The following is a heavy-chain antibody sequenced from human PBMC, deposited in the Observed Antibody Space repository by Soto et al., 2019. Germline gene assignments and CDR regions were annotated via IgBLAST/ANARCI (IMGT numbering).Heavy chain of an antibody. V-gene: IGHV5-10-1*01. CDR3: ARQTMDNNYYGMDV. CDR2: IDPSDSYT. D-gene: IGHD2-2*03. Sequence: PXESLKISFKGSGYSFTSYWISWVRQIPGKGLEWMGRIDPSDSYTNYSPSFQGHVTISADKSISTAYLQWSSLKASDTAMYYCARQTMDNNYYGMDVWGQGTTVTVSS. J-gene: IGHJ6*02. CDR1: GYSFTSYW.